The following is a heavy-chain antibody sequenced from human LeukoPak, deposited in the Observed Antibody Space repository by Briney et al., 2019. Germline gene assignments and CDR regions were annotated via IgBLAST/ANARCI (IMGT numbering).Heavy chain of an antibody. CDR2: IYTSGST. CDR1: GGSISSGTYY. Sequence: PSETLSLTWTVSGGSISSGTYYWTWIRQPAGKGLEWIGRIYTSGSTNYNPSLKSRVIISVDTSKNQFSLKLSSVTAADTAVYYCARLQYYYYGMDVWGKGTTVTVSS. J-gene: IGHJ6*04. CDR3: ARLQYYYYGMDV. D-gene: IGHD5-24*01. V-gene: IGHV4-61*02.